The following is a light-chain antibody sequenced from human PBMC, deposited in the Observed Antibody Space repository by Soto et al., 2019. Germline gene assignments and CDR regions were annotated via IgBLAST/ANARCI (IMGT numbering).Light chain of an antibody. V-gene: IGKV3D-15*01. CDR1: QNILRT. Sequence: VMTQSPVTLSVSPGETATLSCKASQNILRTLAWYQQKPGQPPRLLIYGASTRVTGIPARFSGNGSGTEFTLTISSLQSEDFAVYYCHHYGGSFIFGPGTKVDIK. CDR3: HHYGGSFI. J-gene: IGKJ3*01. CDR2: GAS.